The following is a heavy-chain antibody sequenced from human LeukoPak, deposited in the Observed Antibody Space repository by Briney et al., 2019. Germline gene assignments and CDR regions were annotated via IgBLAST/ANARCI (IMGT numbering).Heavy chain of an antibody. J-gene: IGHJ4*02. CDR2: ILYSGST. CDR3: ARELQQDSGSSVCFDY. D-gene: IGHD1-26*01. CDR1: VGSLSSYY. Sequence: PLETLSLTRILSVGSLSSYYWRWIRQPPRTGLEWAGYILYSGSTNYNPSLKNSVTISVDTSKHQFSQKLISVTAAHTAVYYCARELQQDSGSSVCFDYWGQGTLVTVSS. V-gene: IGHV4-59*12.